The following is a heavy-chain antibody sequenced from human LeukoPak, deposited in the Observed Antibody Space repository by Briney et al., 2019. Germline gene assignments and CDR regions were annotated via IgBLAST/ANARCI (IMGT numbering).Heavy chain of an antibody. V-gene: IGHV3-7*01. CDR2: IKQDGSEK. CDR3: ARDPPGITIFGVVSY. Sequence: PGGSLRLSCAASGFTFSSYWMSWVRQAPGKGLEWVANIKQDGSEKNYVDSVKGRFTISRDNAKNSLYLQMNSLRAEDTAVYYCARDPPGITIFGVVSYWGQGTLVTVSS. CDR1: GFTFSSYW. D-gene: IGHD3-3*01. J-gene: IGHJ4*02.